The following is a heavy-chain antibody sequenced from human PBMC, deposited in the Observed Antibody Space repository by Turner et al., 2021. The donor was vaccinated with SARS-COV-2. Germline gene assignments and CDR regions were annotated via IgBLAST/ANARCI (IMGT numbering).Heavy chain of an antibody. D-gene: IGHD3-22*01. V-gene: IGHV1-69*08. J-gene: IGHJ3*02. CDR1: GGLVSSNS. Sequence: QVQRVQSGAGVKKPGSAGKVSCKASGGLVSSNSNSWVRQAPGQGHEWMGRIIPILGIANYAQRFQGRVTITADKSTSTAYMELSSLRSEDTAVYYCARDDSSGYYSGAFDIWGQGTMVTVSS. CDR2: IIPILGIA. CDR3: ARDDSSGYYSGAFDI.